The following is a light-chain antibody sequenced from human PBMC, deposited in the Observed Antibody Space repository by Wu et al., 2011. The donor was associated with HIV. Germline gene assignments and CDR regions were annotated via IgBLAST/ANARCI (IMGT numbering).Light chain of an antibody. CDR3: QQRRNWPLT. V-gene: IGKV3-11*01. CDR2: DAS. CDR1: QSVSTY. J-gene: IGKJ5*01. Sequence: DIVLTQSPATLSVSPGKRATLSCRASQSVSTYLAWYQQKPGQAPRLLIYDASKRATGVPARFTGSGSETDFTLTITNLEPEDFAVYFCQQRRNWPLTFGQGTRLEIK.